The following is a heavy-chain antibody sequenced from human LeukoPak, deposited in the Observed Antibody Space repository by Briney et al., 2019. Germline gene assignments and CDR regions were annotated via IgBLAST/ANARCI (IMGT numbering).Heavy chain of an antibody. J-gene: IGHJ2*01. CDR2: ISYGGTS. V-gene: IGHV4-39*07. CDR3: ARDLRSPHWCFDL. CDR1: GGSISSSSYY. Sequence: SETLSLTCTVSGGSISSSSYYWGWIRQPPGKGLEWVAIISYGGTSYYTPSLRSRVTISVDTSKNQFSLKLSSVTAADTAVYYCARDLRSPHWCFDLWGRGTLVTVSS.